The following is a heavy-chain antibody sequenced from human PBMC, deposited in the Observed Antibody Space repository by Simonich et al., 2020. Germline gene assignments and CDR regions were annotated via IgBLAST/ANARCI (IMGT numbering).Heavy chain of an antibody. CDR2: ISGSGGST. V-gene: IGHV3-23*01. J-gene: IGHJ3*02. D-gene: IGHD3-22*01. CDR3: AKDLGERITMIVVVIDAFDI. Sequence: GGGLVQPGGSLRLPFAASGFTFSSYAMSWVRQAPGKGLEWVSAISGSGGSTYYADSVKGRFTISRDNSKNTLYLQMNRLRAEDTAVYYCAKDLGERITMIVVVIDAFDIWGQGTMVTVSS. CDR1: GFTFSSYA.